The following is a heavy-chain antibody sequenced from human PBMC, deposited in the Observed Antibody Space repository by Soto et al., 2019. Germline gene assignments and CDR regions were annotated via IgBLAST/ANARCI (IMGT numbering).Heavy chain of an antibody. V-gene: IGHV3-21*01. CDR3: ARDQKFYYGAGSYTDY. D-gene: IGHD3-10*01. J-gene: IGHJ4*02. CDR2: ISSSSSYI. Sequence: EVQLVESGGGLVKPGGSLRLSCAASGFTFSSYSMNWVRQAPGKGLEWVSSISSSSSYIYYADSVKGRFTISRDNAKNSLYLQMNSLRAEDTAVYYCARDQKFYYGAGSYTDYWGQGTLVTVSS. CDR1: GFTFSSYS.